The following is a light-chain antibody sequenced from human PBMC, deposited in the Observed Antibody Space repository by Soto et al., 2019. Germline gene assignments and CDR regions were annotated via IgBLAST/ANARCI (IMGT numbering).Light chain of an antibody. V-gene: IGKV1-5*03. CDR3: QQYNSLWT. Sequence: DIQMTQSPSTLSASVGDRVTITCRASQSISSWLAWYQQKPGKAPKLLIYKASSLESGVPSRFSGSRSGTEFPLTISSLQPDDFATYYCQQYNSLWTFVQGTKVEI. CDR1: QSISSW. CDR2: KAS. J-gene: IGKJ1*01.